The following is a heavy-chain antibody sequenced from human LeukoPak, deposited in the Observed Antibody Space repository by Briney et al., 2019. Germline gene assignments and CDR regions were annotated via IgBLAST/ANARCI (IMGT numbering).Heavy chain of an antibody. CDR1: TDSIISHY. CDR3: ARDLITVTKGFDI. Sequence: SETLSLTCAVSTDSIISHYWSWIRQPPGKGLEWIGYISYIGSTNYNPSLKSRVTISIDTSKEQFSLKLRSVTAADTAVYYCARDLITVTKGFDIWGQGTMVSVSS. J-gene: IGHJ3*02. CDR2: ISYIGST. D-gene: IGHD4-17*01. V-gene: IGHV4-59*11.